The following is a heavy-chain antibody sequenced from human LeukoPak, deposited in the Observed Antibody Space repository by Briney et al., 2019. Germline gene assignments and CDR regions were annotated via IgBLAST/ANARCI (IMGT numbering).Heavy chain of an antibody. CDR2: IIPIFGTA. V-gene: IGHV1-69*05. J-gene: IGHJ3*02. CDR3: ARPVGSYWPWGAFDI. CDR1: GGTFSSYA. Sequence: SVKVSCKASGGTFSSYAISWVRQVPGQGLEWMGGIIPIFGTANYAQKFQGRVTITTDESTSTAYMELSSLRSEDTAVYYCARPVGSYWPWGAFDIWGQGTMVTVSS. D-gene: IGHD1-26*01.